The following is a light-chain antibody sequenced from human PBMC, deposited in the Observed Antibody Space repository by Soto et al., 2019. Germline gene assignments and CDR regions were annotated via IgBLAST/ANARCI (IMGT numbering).Light chain of an antibody. CDR1: QAISSW. Sequence: DIQMTQSPSSVSASVGARVSITCRASQAISSWLAWYQQKPGRAPKLLIYTGSSLQSGVPSRFSGTGSGTDFTLTISSLQPEDVATYYCQQANSFPLTFGGGTKVEIK. V-gene: IGKV1-12*01. CDR2: TGS. CDR3: QQANSFPLT. J-gene: IGKJ4*01.